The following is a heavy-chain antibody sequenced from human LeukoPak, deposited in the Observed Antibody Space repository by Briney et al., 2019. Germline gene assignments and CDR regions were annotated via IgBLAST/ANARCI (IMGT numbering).Heavy chain of an antibody. Sequence: GGSLRLSCAASGFTVGSNYMSWVRQAPGKGLEWVSVIYSGGSTYYADSVKGRFTISRDNSKNTLYLQMNSLRAEDTAVYYCARDGRGYCTNGVCPTYYYYYMDVWGKGTTVAVSS. CDR1: GFTVGSNY. D-gene: IGHD2-8*01. CDR3: ARDGRGYCTNGVCPTYYYYYMDV. CDR2: IYSGGST. J-gene: IGHJ6*03. V-gene: IGHV3-66*02.